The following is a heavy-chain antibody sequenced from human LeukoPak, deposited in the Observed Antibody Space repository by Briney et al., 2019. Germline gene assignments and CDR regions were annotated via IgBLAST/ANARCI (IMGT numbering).Heavy chain of an antibody. CDR1: GSRSTSYW. CDR2: IYPGDSDT. J-gene: IGHJ4*02. CDR3: ARAPYSSSIHDFDY. D-gene: IGHD6-6*01. V-gene: IGHV5-51*01. Sequence: RGESLKISCKGSGSRSTSYWIGWVRQMPGKGLEWMGIIYPGDSDTRYSPSFQGQVTISADKSISTAYLQWSSLKASDTAMYYCARAPYSSSIHDFDYWGQGTLVTVSS.